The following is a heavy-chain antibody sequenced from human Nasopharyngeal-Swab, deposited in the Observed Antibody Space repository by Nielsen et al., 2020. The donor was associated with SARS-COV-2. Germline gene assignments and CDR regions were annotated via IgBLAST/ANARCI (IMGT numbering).Heavy chain of an antibody. V-gene: IGHV1-8*01. J-gene: IGHJ6*02. Sequence: WVRQAPGQGLEWMGWMNPNSGNTGYAQKFQGRVTMTRNTSISTAYMELSSLRSEDTAVYCCARALTPYYYDSSGYYYRASYYYYGMDVWGQGTTVTVSS. CDR3: ARALTPYYYDSSGYYYRASYYYYGMDV. CDR2: MNPNSGNT. D-gene: IGHD3-22*01.